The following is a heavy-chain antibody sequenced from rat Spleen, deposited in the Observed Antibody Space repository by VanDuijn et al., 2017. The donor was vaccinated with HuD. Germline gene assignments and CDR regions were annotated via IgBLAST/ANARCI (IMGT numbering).Heavy chain of an antibody. CDR2: ISYEGSST. CDR1: GFTFSDYY. J-gene: IGHJ2*01. CDR3: ARSVFDY. Sequence: EVQLVESDGGLVQPGRSLKLSCAASGFTFSDYYRAWVRQAPTKGMEWVSSISYEGSSTYYVESVKVRFTIARDNAKSNLYLQMNSLRSEETATYYCARSVFDYWVQGVMVTVSS. V-gene: IGHV5-22*01.